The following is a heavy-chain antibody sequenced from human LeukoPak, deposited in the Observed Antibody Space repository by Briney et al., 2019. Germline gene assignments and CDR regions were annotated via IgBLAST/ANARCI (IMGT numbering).Heavy chain of an antibody. CDR1: GFTFSSYA. Sequence: GGSLRLSCAASGFTFSSYAMSWVRQAPGKGLEWVSSISGSGGSTYSADSVKGRFTISRDNSKNTLCLQMNSLRAEDTAVYYCAKVPYSSGWEFDYWGQGTLVTVSS. J-gene: IGHJ4*02. D-gene: IGHD6-19*01. CDR2: ISGSGGST. V-gene: IGHV3-23*01. CDR3: AKVPYSSGWEFDY.